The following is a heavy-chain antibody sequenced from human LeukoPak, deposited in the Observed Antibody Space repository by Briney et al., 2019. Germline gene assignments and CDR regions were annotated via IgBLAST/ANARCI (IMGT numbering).Heavy chain of an antibody. V-gene: IGHV3-21*01. CDR3: AREYLPIGAIVGATQPFDY. CDR2: ISSSSSYI. J-gene: IGHJ4*02. D-gene: IGHD1-26*01. CDR1: GFTFSSYS. Sequence: PGGSLRLSCAASGFTFSSYSMNWVRQAPGKGLEWVSSISSSSSYIYYADSVKGRFTISRDNAKNSLYLQMNSLRAEDTAVYYCAREYLPIGAIVGATQPFDYWGQGTLVTVSS.